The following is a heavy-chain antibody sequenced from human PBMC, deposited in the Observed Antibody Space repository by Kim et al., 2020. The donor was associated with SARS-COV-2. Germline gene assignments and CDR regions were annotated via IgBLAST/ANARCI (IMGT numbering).Heavy chain of an antibody. V-gene: IGHV3-30-3*01. Sequence: GGSLRLSCAASGFTFSSYAMHWVRQAPGKGLEWVAVISYDGSNKYYADSVKGRFTISRDNSKNTLYLQMNSLRAEDTAVYYCARGSRGFGELSYKRCELDYWGQGTLVTVSS. J-gene: IGHJ4*02. CDR3: ARGSRGFGELSYKRCELDY. CDR2: ISYDGSNK. CDR1: GFTFSSYA. D-gene: IGHD3-10*01.